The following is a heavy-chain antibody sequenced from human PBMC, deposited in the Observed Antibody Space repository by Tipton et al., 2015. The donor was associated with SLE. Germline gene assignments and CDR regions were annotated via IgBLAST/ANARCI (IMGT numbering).Heavy chain of an antibody. CDR3: ASRTTVFWFDP. J-gene: IGHJ5*02. CDR1: GGSISSYY. V-gene: IGHV4-59*12. CDR2: IYYSGST. Sequence: LRLSCTVSGGSISSYYWSWIRQPPGKGLEWIGYIYYSGSTNYNPSLKSRVTISVDKSKNQFSLKLSSVTAADTAVYYCASRTTVFWFDPWGQGTLVTVSS. D-gene: IGHD4-17*01.